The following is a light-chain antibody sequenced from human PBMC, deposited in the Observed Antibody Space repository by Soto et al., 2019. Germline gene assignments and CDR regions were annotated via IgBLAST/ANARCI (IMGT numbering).Light chain of an antibody. CDR2: AAS. J-gene: IGKJ1*01. V-gene: IGKV1-9*01. CDR1: QGISSY. CDR3: QQLNSYPTWT. Sequence: IQLTQSPSSLSASVGDRVTITCRASQGISSYLACYQQKPGKAPKLLIYAASTLQSGVPSRFSGSGSGTDFTLTISSLQPEDFATYYCQQLNSYPTWTFGQGTKV.